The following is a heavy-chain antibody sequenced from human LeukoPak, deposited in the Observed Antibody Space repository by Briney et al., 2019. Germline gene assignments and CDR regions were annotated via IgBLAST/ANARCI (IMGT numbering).Heavy chain of an antibody. Sequence: PGGSLRLSCAASGFTFSSYAVHWVRQAPGEGLEGVAFISYDGSDKHYADSVKGRFTISRDNARNTMFLQMNSLRVEDTAVYYCARDPVAAAGNNWFDPWGQGTLVTVSS. CDR2: ISYDGSDK. D-gene: IGHD6-13*01. CDR1: GFTFSSYA. V-gene: IGHV3-30-3*01. J-gene: IGHJ5*02. CDR3: ARDPVAAAGNNWFDP.